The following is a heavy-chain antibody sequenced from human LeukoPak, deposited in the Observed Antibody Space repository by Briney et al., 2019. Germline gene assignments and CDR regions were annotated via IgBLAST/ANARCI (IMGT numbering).Heavy chain of an antibody. Sequence: GGSLRLSCTASGFPFIDYSMNWVRQAPGKGLEWISYIGISSGNTKYADSVKGRFTISADNAKNSLYLQMNSLRVEDTAVYYCARENSGSYREFDYWGQGTLVTVSS. V-gene: IGHV3-48*04. CDR3: ARENSGSYREFDY. D-gene: IGHD1-26*01. J-gene: IGHJ4*02. CDR1: GFPFIDYS. CDR2: IGISSGNT.